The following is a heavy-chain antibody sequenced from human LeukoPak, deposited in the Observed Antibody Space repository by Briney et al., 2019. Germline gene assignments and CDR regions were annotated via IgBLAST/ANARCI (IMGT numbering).Heavy chain of an antibody. CDR2: IYYSGNT. J-gene: IGHJ4*02. CDR3: AKSLTGYYIETIDY. D-gene: IGHD3-9*01. V-gene: IGHV4-39*01. CDR1: GGSISSSRYY. Sequence: SETLSLTCTVSGGSISSSRYYWGWIRQPPGKGLEWIGIIYYSGNTYYNPSLKSRVTISVDTSKNQFSLKLSSVTAAAPPVYFCAKSLTGYYIETIDYWGPGTLVTVSS.